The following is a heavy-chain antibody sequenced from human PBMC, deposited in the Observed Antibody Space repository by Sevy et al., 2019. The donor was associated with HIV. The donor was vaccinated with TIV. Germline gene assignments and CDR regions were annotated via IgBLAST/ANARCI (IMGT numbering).Heavy chain of an antibody. CDR3: ANWGGDFDY. Sequence: GGSMRLSCAASGFTFSSYGMHWVRQAPGKGLEWVAVISYDGSNKYYADSVKGRFTISRDNSKNTLYLQMNSLRAEDTAVYYCANWGGDFDYWDQGTLVTVSS. D-gene: IGHD2-21*01. J-gene: IGHJ4*02. CDR2: ISYDGSNK. V-gene: IGHV3-30*18. CDR1: GFTFSSYG.